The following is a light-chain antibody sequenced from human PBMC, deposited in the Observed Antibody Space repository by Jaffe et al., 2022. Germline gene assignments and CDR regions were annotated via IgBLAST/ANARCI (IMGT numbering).Light chain of an antibody. Sequence: QSVLIQPPSVSGTPGQRVTISCSGSSSNIGSNYVYWYQQLPGTAPKLLIYRNNQRPSGVPDRFSGSKSGTSASLAISGLRSEDEADYYCAAWDDSLSVHVVFGGGTKLTVL. J-gene: IGLJ2*01. CDR1: SSNIGSNY. CDR3: AAWDDSLSVHVV. CDR2: RNN. V-gene: IGLV1-47*01.